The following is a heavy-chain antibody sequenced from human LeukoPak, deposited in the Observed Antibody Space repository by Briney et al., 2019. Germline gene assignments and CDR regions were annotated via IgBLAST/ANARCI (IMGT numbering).Heavy chain of an antibody. CDR3: AKSPSWQQLVRPEFDY. CDR2: ISGSGGST. D-gene: IGHD6-13*01. J-gene: IGHJ4*02. CDR1: GFTFSSYA. V-gene: IGHV3-23*01. Sequence: PGGSLRLSCAASGFTFSSYAMSWVRQAPGKGLEWVSAISGSGGSTYYADSVKGRFTISRDNSKSTLYLQVNSLRAEDTAVYYCAKSPSWQQLVRPEFDYWGQGTLVTVSS.